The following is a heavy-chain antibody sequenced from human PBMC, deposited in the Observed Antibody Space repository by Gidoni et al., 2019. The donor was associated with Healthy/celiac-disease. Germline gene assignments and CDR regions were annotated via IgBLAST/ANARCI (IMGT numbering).Heavy chain of an antibody. CDR3: ARGVVAAAPSGAGFDP. Sequence: QVQLVQSGAEVQTPGASVKVSCKASGYTFTGYYMHWVRQAPGQGLEWMGWINPNSGGTNYAQKFQGWVTMTRDTSISTAYMELSRLRSDDTAVYYCARGVVAAAPSGAGFDPWGQGTLVTVSS. D-gene: IGHD6-13*01. CDR1: GYTFTGYY. J-gene: IGHJ5*02. CDR2: INPNSGGT. V-gene: IGHV1-2*04.